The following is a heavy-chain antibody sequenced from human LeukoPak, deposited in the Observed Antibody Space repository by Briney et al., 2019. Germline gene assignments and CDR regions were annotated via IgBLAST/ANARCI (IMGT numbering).Heavy chain of an antibody. J-gene: IGHJ6*04. CDR2: ISSSGSTI. CDR3: AELGITMIGGV. V-gene: IGHV3-48*03. Sequence: GGSLRLSCAASGFTFSGYEMNWVRQAPGKGLEWVSYISSSGSTIYYADSVKGRFTISRDNAKNSLYLQMNSLRAGDTAVYYCAELGITMIGGVWGKGTTVTISS. D-gene: IGHD3-10*02. CDR1: GFTFSGYE.